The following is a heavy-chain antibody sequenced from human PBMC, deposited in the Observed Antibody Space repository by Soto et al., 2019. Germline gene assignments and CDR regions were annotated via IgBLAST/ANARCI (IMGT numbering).Heavy chain of an antibody. Sequence: GGSLRLSCAASGFTFSSYSMNWVRQAPGKGLEWVSSISSSSSYIYYADSVKGRFTISRDKSKNTVYLQMTSLGADDTAVYYCAGGRNSGYYLFDYWGRGTLVTVSS. J-gene: IGHJ4*02. CDR3: AGGRNSGYYLFDY. CDR1: GFTFSSYS. D-gene: IGHD3-22*01. V-gene: IGHV3-21*01. CDR2: ISSSSSYI.